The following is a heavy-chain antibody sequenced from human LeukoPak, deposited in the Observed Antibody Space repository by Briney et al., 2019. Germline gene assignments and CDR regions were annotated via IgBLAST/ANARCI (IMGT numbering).Heavy chain of an antibody. CDR3: AREGRAAGLDY. D-gene: IGHD6-13*01. CDR2: ISSSSSYI. V-gene: IGHV3-21*01. Sequence: GGSLRLSCAASGFTFSSYSMNWVRQAPGKGLEWVSSISSSSSYIYYADSVKGRFTISRDNAKNSLYLQMNSMRAEDTAVYYCAREGRAAGLDYWGQGTLVTVSS. CDR1: GFTFSSYS. J-gene: IGHJ4*02.